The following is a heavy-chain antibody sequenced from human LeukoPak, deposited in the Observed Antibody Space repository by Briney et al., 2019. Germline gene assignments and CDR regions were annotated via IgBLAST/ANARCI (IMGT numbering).Heavy chain of an antibody. CDR3: AKAWPAAGTFDS. V-gene: IGHV3-23*01. Sequence: GGSLRLSCAASGFTFSSYAMTWVSQAPGKGLEWVSTILPGGGDTYYADSVKGRFTISRDTSKNTLYLQMNTLRVEDTAVYYCAKAWPAAGTFDSWGQGSLVTVSS. CDR2: ILPGGGDT. J-gene: IGHJ4*02. D-gene: IGHD6-13*01. CDR1: GFTFSSYA.